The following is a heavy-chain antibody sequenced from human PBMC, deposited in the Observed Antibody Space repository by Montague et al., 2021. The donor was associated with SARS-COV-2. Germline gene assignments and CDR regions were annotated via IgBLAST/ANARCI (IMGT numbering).Heavy chain of an antibody. CDR2: ISYDGSNQ. Sequence: SLILSCAASVFTFSSYALHWVRQAPGKGLEWVAVISYDGSNQYYAYSVKGRFTISRDNSKNTLYLQMNSLRAEDTAVYYCARDTYYYDSWFDPWGQGTLVTVSS. J-gene: IGHJ5*02. CDR3: ARDTYYYDSWFDP. V-gene: IGHV3-30-3*01. D-gene: IGHD3-22*01. CDR1: VFTFSSYA.